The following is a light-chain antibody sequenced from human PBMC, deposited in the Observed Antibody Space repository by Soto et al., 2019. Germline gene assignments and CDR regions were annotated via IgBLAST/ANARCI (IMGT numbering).Light chain of an antibody. CDR2: AAS. CDR3: QQSYNTVFT. V-gene: IGKV1-39*01. CDR1: QNIGGD. J-gene: IGKJ5*01. Sequence: DIQMTQAPSSLSASVGDRVTITCRASQNIGGDLNWYQHEPGKAPKLLISAASKLQSGVPSRFSGSGSGTDFTLTISSLQPEDFATYFCQQSYNTVFTFGQGTRLEIK.